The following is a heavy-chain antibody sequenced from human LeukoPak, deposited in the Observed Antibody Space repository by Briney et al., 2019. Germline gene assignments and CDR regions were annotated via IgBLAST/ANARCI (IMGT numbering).Heavy chain of an antibody. D-gene: IGHD5-24*01. J-gene: IGHJ6*02. CDR2: IYYSGST. Sequence: SWVRQAPGKGLEWIGYIYYSGSTYYNPSLKSRVTISVDTSKNQFSLKLSSVTAADTAVYYCARGGGAGLQYGMDVWGQGTTVTVSS. V-gene: IGHV4-30-4*08. CDR3: ARGGGAGLQYGMDV.